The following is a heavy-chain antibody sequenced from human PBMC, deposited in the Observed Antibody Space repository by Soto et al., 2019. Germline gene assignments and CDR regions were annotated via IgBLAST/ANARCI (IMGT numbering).Heavy chain of an antibody. D-gene: IGHD6-13*01. J-gene: IGHJ4*02. CDR2: IFYSGST. V-gene: IGHV4-31*03. CDR3: ARGYRPSGYSSSWVFDY. Sequence: QVQLQESGPGLVKPSQTLSIICTVSGGSINSGGYYWNWIRQHPRTGLEWIGNIFYSGSTSYNPFLSSRVSISADTSDNRFSLTLSSVTAADTAVYFCARGYRPSGYSSSWVFDYWGQGTLVDVSS. CDR1: GGSINSGGYY.